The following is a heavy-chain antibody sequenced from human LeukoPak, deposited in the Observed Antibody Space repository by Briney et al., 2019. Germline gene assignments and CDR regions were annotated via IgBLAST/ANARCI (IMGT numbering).Heavy chain of an antibody. CDR1: GFTFSSYA. CDR3: ARGRGQWLSDGMDV. V-gene: IGHV3-30-3*01. Sequence: PGRSLRLSCAASGFTFSSYAIHWVRQAPGKGLEWVAVISYDGNNKYYADSVKGRFTISRDNSKNTLYLQMNSLGADEMAVYYCARGRGQWLSDGMDVWGQGTTVTVSS. D-gene: IGHD6-19*01. J-gene: IGHJ6*02. CDR2: ISYDGNNK.